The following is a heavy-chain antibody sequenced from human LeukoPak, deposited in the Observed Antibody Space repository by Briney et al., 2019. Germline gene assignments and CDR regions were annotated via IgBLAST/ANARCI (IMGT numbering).Heavy chain of an antibody. D-gene: IGHD6-13*01. Sequence: GESLKISCKGSGYSFTSYWISWVRQMPGKGLEWMGIIYPGDSDTRYSPSFQGQVTISADKSISTAYLQWSSLKASDTAMYYCARQLAAAGTMLYYGMDVWGQGTTVTVSS. J-gene: IGHJ6*02. V-gene: IGHV5-51*01. CDR3: ARQLAAAGTMLYYGMDV. CDR1: GYSFTSYW. CDR2: IYPGDSDT.